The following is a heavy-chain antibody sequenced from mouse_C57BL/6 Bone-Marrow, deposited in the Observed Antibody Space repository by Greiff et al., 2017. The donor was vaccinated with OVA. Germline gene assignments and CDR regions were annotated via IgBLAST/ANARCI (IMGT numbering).Heavy chain of an antibody. CDR1: GYTFTDYY. J-gene: IGHJ2*01. CDR3: AREGLGLLWLRGFDY. CDR2: IYPGSGNT. D-gene: IGHD2-2*01. Sequence: QVQLQQSGAELVRPGASVKLSCKASGYTFTDYYINWVKQRPGQGLEWIARIYPGSGNTYYNEKFKGKATLTAEKSSSTAYMQLSSLTSEDSAVYFCAREGLGLLWLRGFDYWGQGTTLTVSS. V-gene: IGHV1-76*01.